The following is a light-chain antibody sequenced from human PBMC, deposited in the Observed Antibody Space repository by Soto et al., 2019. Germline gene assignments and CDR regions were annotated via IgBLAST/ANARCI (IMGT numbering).Light chain of an antibody. V-gene: IGLV2-14*03. CDR1: ISDVSGYNF. CDR2: DVS. J-gene: IGLJ1*01. Sequence: QSVLTQPASVSGSPGQSITISCTGTISDVSGYNFVSWYQQYPGEAPKLMIYDVSNRPSGVSNRFSGSKSGNTASLTISGLQAEDEADYYCSSYTSSNTYVFGTGTKVPVL. CDR3: SSYTSSNTYV.